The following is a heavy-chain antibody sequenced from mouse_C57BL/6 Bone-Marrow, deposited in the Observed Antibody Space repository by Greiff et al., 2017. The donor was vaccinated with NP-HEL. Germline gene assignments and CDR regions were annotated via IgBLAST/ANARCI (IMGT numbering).Heavy chain of an antibody. CDR3: ASLLITTGEGYVDV. CDR2: ISSGGSYT. D-gene: IGHD1-1*01. V-gene: IGHV5-6*01. Sequence: EVKLMESGGDLVKPGGSLKLSCAASGFNFSSYGMSWVRQTPDKRLEWVATISSGGSYTYYPDSVKGRFPISRDNAKNTLYLQMSSLKSEHTAMYYCASLLITTGEGYVDVWGTGTPVTVSA. J-gene: IGHJ1*03. CDR1: GFNFSSYG.